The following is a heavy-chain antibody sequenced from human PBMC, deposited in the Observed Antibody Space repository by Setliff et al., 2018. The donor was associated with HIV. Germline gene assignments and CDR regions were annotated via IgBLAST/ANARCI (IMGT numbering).Heavy chain of an antibody. V-gene: IGHV4-38-2*01. Sequence: SETLSLTCAVSGYSISSGYYWGWTRQPPGKGLEWIGNIYHHGTTYYYPSLKGRVTISLDTSNNQFSLNLNSVTAADTGVYYCASRRGIEFYFDIWGQGTPVTVSS. D-gene: IGHD3-10*01. CDR3: ASRRGIEFYFDI. CDR2: IYHHGTT. CDR1: GYSISSGYY. J-gene: IGHJ4*02.